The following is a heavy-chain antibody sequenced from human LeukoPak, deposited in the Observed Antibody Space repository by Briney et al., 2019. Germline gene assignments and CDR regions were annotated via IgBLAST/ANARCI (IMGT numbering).Heavy chain of an antibody. D-gene: IGHD3-10*01. CDR1: GYSISRGYY. V-gene: IGHV4-38-2*01. CDR3: ARAGWIITSGIDY. Sequence: SETLSLTCGVSGYSISRGYYWAWIRQPPGKGLEWIGTIYHIGSTSYTPSLGSRVTISVDTSKNEFSLNLKSVTAADTAVYYCARAGWIITSGIDYWGQGALVTVSS. CDR2: IYHIGST. J-gene: IGHJ4*02.